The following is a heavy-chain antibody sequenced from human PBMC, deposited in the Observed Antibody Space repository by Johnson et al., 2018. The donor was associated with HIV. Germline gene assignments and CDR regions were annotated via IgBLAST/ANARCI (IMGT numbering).Heavy chain of an antibody. V-gene: IGHV3-30-3*01. J-gene: IGHJ3*02. D-gene: IGHD2-8*01. CDR3: VKDLYCIDGVCRTDAFDM. CDR1: GFTFNTYA. CDR2: ISYDGSYK. Sequence: QVQLMESGGGVVQPGRSLRLSCAASGFTFNTYAIHWVRQAPGKGLEWVAVISYDGSYKYFADSVKGRFTISRDNSKNTLYLQMNSLRAEDTAVYYCVKDLYCIDGVCRTDAFDMWGQGTMVTASS.